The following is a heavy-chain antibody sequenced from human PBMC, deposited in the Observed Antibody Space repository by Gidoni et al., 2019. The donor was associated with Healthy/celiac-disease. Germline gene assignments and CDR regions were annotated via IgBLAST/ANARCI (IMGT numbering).Heavy chain of an antibody. CDR1: GFTFSSYA. D-gene: IGHD6-13*01. CDR2: ISGSGGST. J-gene: IGHJ6*03. Sequence: EVQLLESGGGLVQPGGSLRLSCASSGFTFSSYAMSWVRQAPGKGLEWVSAISGSGGSTYYADSVKGRFTISRDNCKNTLYLQMNSLRAEDTAVYYCAKDFQQLVRTYYMDVWGKGTTVTVSS. CDR3: AKDFQQLVRTYYMDV. V-gene: IGHV3-23*01.